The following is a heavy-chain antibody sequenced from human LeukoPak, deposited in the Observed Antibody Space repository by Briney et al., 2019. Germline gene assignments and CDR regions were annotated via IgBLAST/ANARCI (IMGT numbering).Heavy chain of an antibody. CDR3: ARDPEWLRLFDY. Sequence: GRSLRLSCAASGFIFTNYALHWVRQAPGKGLEWVAVISYDGSNKHYAESVQGRFSISRDNSKSILYLQMNSLRPEDTAVYYCARDPEWLRLFDYWGQGTLVTVPS. CDR2: ISYDGSNK. J-gene: IGHJ4*02. V-gene: IGHV3-30-3*01. CDR1: GFIFTNYA. D-gene: IGHD5-12*01.